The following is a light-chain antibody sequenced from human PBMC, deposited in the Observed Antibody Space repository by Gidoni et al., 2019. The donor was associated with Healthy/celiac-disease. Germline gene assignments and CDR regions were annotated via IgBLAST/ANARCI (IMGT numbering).Light chain of an antibody. Sequence: QSAPPQPAFGSWSPGQSITIYCNGTSSDVGGYNYVSWYQQHPGKDPKLMIYDVSNRPSAVSNHFSGSKSGNTASLTISGLQAEDEADYYCSSYTSSSTVVFGGGTKLTVL. V-gene: IGLV2-14*03. J-gene: IGLJ2*01. CDR3: SSYTSSSTVV. CDR1: SSDVGGYNY. CDR2: DVS.